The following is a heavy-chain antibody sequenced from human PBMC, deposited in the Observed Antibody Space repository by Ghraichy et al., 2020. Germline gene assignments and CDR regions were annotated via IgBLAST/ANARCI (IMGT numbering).Heavy chain of an antibody. J-gene: IGHJ4*02. CDR1: GFSVSSNS. CDR2: IYGSGYT. V-gene: IGHV3-53*01. CDR3: ARAVHGLGANYFDY. Sequence: GESLNISCAASGFSVSSNSMGWVRQAPGKGLEWVSVIYGSGYTYYADSVKGRFTISRDNSKNTLSLQMNSLRAEDTAVYYCARAVHGLGANYFDYWGQGALVTVSS. D-gene: IGHD3-16*01.